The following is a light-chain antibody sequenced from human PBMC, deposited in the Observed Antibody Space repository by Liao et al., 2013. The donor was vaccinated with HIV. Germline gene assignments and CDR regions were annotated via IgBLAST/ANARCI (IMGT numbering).Light chain of an antibody. CDR1: KLGDKY. J-gene: IGLJ1*01. CDR3: QAWDSSTAV. Sequence: SYELTQPPSVSVSPGQTASITCSGDKLGDKYACWYQQKPGQSPVLVIYRDTKRPSGIPERFSGSNSGNTATLTISGTQAMDEADYYCQAWDSSTAVFGTGTQGHRP. V-gene: IGLV3-1*01. CDR2: RDT.